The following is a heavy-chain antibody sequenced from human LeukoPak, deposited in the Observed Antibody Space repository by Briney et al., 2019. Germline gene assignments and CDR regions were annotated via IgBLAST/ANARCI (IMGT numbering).Heavy chain of an antibody. Sequence: ASVKVSCKASGYSFTNYAISWVRQAPGQGLEWMGWISVYSDDTKSAQNLQGRITVTTDTSTNTAYMELRSLRSDDTAVYYCAREGDSSGYFFRPDYWGQGTLVTVSS. V-gene: IGHV1-18*01. CDR1: GYSFTNYA. J-gene: IGHJ4*02. CDR3: AREGDSSGYFFRPDY. D-gene: IGHD3-22*01. CDR2: ISVYSDDT.